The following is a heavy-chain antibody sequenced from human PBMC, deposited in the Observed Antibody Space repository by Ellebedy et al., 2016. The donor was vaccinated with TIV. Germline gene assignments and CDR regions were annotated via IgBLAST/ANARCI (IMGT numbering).Heavy chain of an antibody. D-gene: IGHD1-14*01. V-gene: IGHV3-30*02. J-gene: IGHJ6*02. CDR2: IRYDGSNK. CDR3: AKGAARMGYYYGMDV. CDR1: GFTFSSYG. Sequence: PGGSLRLSCAASGFTFSSYGMHWVRQAPGKGLEWVAFIRYDGSNKYYADSVKGRFTISRVNSKNTLYLQMNSLRAEDTAVYYCAKGAARMGYYYGMDVWGQGTTVTVSS.